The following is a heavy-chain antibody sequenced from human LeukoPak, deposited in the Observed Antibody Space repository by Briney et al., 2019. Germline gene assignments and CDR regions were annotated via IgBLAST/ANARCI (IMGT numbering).Heavy chain of an antibody. D-gene: IGHD5-18*01. CDR2: ISGSDGST. J-gene: IGHJ4*02. Sequence: GGSLRLSCAASGFTFSSYAMSWVRQAPGKGLEWVSAISGSDGSTYYADSVKGRFTISRDNSKNTLYLQMNSLRAEDTAVYYCAKIGGIQLWLRHFDYWGQGTLVTVSS. CDR3: AKIGGIQLWLRHFDY. V-gene: IGHV3-23*01. CDR1: GFTFSSYA.